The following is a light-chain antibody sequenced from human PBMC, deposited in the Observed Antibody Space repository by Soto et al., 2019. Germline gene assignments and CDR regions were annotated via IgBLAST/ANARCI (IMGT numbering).Light chain of an antibody. Sequence: LVMAQSRATLSVSPGQTSTGSCRGSQSVSHKLAWYQQKPGQAPRLLIYDTSTRATGIPARFSGSGSGTEFTLTISSLQSADSAVYYCQQYSNWPPFTFGQGTRLGI. J-gene: IGKJ5*01. CDR2: DTS. V-gene: IGKV3-15*01. CDR3: QQYSNWPPFT. CDR1: QSVSHK.